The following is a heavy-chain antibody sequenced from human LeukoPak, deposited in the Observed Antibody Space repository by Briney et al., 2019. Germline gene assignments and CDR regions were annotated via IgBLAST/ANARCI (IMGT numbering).Heavy chain of an antibody. J-gene: IGHJ3*02. D-gene: IGHD4-17*01. CDR1: GYTFTGYY. CDR3: ARFKGNYGDYPDAFDI. V-gene: IGHV1-2*06. CDR2: INPNSGGT. Sequence: GASVKVSCKASGYTFTGYYMHWVRQAPGQGLEWMGRINPNSGGTNYAQKFQGRVTMTRDTSISTAYMELSRLRSDDTAVYYCARFKGNYGDYPDAFDIWGQGTMVTVSS.